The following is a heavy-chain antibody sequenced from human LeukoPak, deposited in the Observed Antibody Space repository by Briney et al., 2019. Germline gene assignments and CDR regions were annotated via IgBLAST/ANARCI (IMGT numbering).Heavy chain of an antibody. D-gene: IGHD3-10*01. CDR2: IYHSGKT. Sequence: SETLSLTCSVSGYSISSGYYWGWIRQPPGKGLEWIGSIYHSGKTYYNPSLKSRVTISVDTSKNQFSLKLSSVTAADTAVYYCAREMDPGVNEYYFDYWGQGTLVTVSS. CDR1: GYSISSGYY. V-gene: IGHV4-38-2*02. CDR3: AREMDPGVNEYYFDY. J-gene: IGHJ4*02.